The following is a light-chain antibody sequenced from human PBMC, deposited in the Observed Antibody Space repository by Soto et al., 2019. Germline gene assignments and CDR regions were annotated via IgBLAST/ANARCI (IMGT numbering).Light chain of an antibody. J-gene: IGKJ4*01. CDR1: RSVGDY. CDR3: QQYHDWPLT. V-gene: IGKV3-15*01. Sequence: IVVTQSPATLSVSTGERATLSCRASRSVGDYLAWYQQKPGQSPRLLIYGASTRATGIPARFSGSGSGTEFTLTISSLQSEDFAVYYCQQYHDWPLTFAGGTKVDI. CDR2: GAS.